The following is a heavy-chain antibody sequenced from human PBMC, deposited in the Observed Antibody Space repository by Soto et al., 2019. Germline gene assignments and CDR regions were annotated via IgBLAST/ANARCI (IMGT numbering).Heavy chain of an antibody. CDR3: AKDTGLWFGELPLDY. J-gene: IGHJ4*02. D-gene: IGHD3-10*01. CDR1: GFTFDDYA. CDR2: ISWNSGSI. V-gene: IGHV3-9*01. Sequence: EVQLVESGGGLVQPGRSLRLSCAASGFTFDDYAMHWVRQAPGKGLEWVSGISWNSGSIGYADSVKGRFTISRDNAKNSLYLQMNSLRAEDTALYYCAKDTGLWFGELPLDYWGQRTLVTVSS.